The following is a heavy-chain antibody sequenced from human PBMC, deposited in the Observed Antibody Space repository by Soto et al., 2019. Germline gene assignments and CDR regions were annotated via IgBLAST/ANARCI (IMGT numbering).Heavy chain of an antibody. CDR3: AKDRDGAAAGPTKFYGMDV. V-gene: IGHV3-23*01. J-gene: IGHJ6*02. D-gene: IGHD6-13*01. CDR1: GFTFSSYA. CDR2: ISGSGDST. Sequence: EVQLLESGGGLVQPGGSLRLSCAASGFTFSSYAMSWVRQAPGKGLEWVSVISGSGDSTYYADSVRGRFTISRDNSNNTLYLKMNSLRDEDAAVYYCAKDRDGAAAGPTKFYGMDVWGQGTTVTVSS.